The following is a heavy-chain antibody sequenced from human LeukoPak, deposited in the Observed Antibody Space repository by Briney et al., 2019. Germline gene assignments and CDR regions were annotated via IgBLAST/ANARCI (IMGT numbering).Heavy chain of an antibody. CDR2: IWYDGSNK. CDR3: AREMVPQTYSYGQGGSYGMDV. J-gene: IGHJ6*02. V-gene: IGHV3-33*08. D-gene: IGHD5-18*01. CDR1: GFTFTTYW. Sequence: TGGSLRLSCAASGFTFTTYWMSWVRQAPGKGLEWVAVIWYDGSNKYYADSVKGRFTISRDNSKNTLYLQMNSLRAEDTAVYYCAREMVPQTYSYGQGGSYGMDVWGQGTTVTVSS.